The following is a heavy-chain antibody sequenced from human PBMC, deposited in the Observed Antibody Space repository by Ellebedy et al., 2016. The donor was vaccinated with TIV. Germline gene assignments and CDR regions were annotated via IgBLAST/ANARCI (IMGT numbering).Heavy chain of an antibody. CDR2: ISGSGGST. V-gene: IGHV3-23*01. CDR3: ASGYGSGRAGAY. Sequence: PGGSLRLSFAASGFTFSSYAMSWVRQAPGKGLEWVSAISGSGGSTYYADSVKGRFTISRDNAKKSLYLQMNSLRVEDTALYYCASGYGSGRAGAYWGQGTLVTVSS. CDR1: GFTFSSYA. D-gene: IGHD3-10*01. J-gene: IGHJ4*02.